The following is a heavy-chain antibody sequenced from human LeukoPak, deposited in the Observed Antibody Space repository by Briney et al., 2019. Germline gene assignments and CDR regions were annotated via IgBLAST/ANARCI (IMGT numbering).Heavy chain of an antibody. V-gene: IGHV4-39*07. Sequence: SETLSLTCTVSGGSISSSSYYWGWIRQPPGKGLEWIGSIYYSGSTYYNPSLKSRVTISVDTSKNQFSLKLSSVTAADTAVYYCARDPIAAAGTEENDAFDIWGQGTMVTVSS. CDR2: IYYSGST. D-gene: IGHD6-13*01. J-gene: IGHJ3*02. CDR3: ARDPIAAAGTEENDAFDI. CDR1: GGSISSSSYY.